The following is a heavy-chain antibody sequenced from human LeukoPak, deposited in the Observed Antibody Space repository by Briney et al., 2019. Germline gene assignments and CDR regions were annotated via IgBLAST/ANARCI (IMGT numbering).Heavy chain of an antibody. V-gene: IGHV5-51*01. CDR3: ARHKSGSYHSAIDP. J-gene: IGHJ5*02. CDR2: INPGDSDT. Sequence: GESLEISFKGSGYRFTNYWIGWVRQTPGKGLEWMGIINPGDSDTRYSASFQGQVTISADKSISTAYRQWSSLKASDSAVYYCARHKSGSYHSAIDPWGQGTLVTVSS. CDR1: GYRFTNYW. D-gene: IGHD1-26*01.